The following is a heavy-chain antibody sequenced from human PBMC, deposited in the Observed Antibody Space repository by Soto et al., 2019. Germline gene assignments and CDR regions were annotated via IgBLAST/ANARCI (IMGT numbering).Heavy chain of an antibody. J-gene: IGHJ1*01. V-gene: IGHV1-18*01. CDR3: AREEVGSSWSSYFQH. CDR1: GYTFTSYG. D-gene: IGHD6-13*01. Sequence: GASVKVSCKASGYTFTSYGISWVRQAPGQGLEWMGWISAYNGNTNYAQKLQGRVTMTTDTSTSTACMELRSLRSDDTAVYYCAREEVGSSWSSYFQHWGQGTLVTVSS. CDR2: ISAYNGNT.